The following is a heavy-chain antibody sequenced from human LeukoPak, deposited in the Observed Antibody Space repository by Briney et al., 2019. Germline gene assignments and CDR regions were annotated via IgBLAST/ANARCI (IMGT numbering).Heavy chain of an antibody. Sequence: ASVKVSCKSSGYTFGNYGINWVRQVPGRGLEWMGWISGFNGDTSYAQNLQGRVTVTSDTSTNTAYMELRSLTSDDTAMYYCTRITHPHAFDTWGQGTMVTVSS. D-gene: IGHD3-10*01. J-gene: IGHJ3*02. V-gene: IGHV1-18*01. CDR3: TRITHPHAFDT. CDR1: GYTFGNYG. CDR2: ISGFNGDT.